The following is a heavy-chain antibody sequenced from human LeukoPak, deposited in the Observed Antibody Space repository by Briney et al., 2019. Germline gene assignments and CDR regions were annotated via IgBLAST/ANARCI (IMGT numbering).Heavy chain of an antibody. Sequence: GGSLRLSCAASGFTFSSYSMNWVRQAPGKGLEWVSSISSGSSYIYYADSVKGRFTISRDNAKNSLYLQMNSLGAEDTAVYYCARWGIAAAGTMWGPDAFDIWGQGTMVTVSS. CDR1: GFTFSSYS. V-gene: IGHV3-21*01. D-gene: IGHD6-13*01. CDR2: ISSGSSYI. CDR3: ARWGIAAAGTMWGPDAFDI. J-gene: IGHJ3*02.